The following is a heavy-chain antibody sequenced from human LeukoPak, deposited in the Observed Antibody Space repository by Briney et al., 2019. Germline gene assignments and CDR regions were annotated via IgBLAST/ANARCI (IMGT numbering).Heavy chain of an antibody. D-gene: IGHD2-15*01. J-gene: IGHJ5*02. Sequence: GASVKVSCKASGGTFSSYAISWVRQAPGQGLEWMGGIIPIFGTANYAQKFQGRVTITADESTSTAYMELSSLRSEDTAMYYCARDQGGYCSGGSCYSSWFDPWGQGTLVTVSS. CDR1: GGTFSSYA. CDR2: IIPIFGTA. CDR3: ARDQGGYCSGGSCYSSWFDP. V-gene: IGHV1-69*13.